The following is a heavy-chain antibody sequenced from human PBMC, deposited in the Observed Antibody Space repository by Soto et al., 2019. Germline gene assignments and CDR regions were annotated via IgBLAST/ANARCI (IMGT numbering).Heavy chain of an antibody. V-gene: IGHV3-23*01. J-gene: IGHJ4*02. CDR2: ISGSGGST. D-gene: IGHD2-15*01. Sequence: TGGSLRLSCAASGFTFSSYAMSWVRQAPGKGLEWVSAISGSGGSTYYADSVKGRFTISRDNSKNTLYLQMNSLRAEDTAVYYCAKARSCSGGSCYYFDYWGQGTLVTVSS. CDR3: AKARSCSGGSCYYFDY. CDR1: GFTFSSYA.